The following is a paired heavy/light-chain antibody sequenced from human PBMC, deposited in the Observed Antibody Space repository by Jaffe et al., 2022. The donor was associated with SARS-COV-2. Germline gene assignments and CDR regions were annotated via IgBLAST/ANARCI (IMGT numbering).Heavy chain of an antibody. CDR3: ARGTYFRDTRGYNLRVGLDS. D-gene: IGHD5-12*01. Sequence: QVQLQQWGAGLLKPSQTLYLTCAVYGGSFSDYYWTWVRQPLGKGLEWIGEINHSGSTTYNPALESRLTMSVDTSTNEITLSLHSVTAADTAVYFCARGTYFRDTRGYNLRVGLDSWGQGTVVTVSS. V-gene: IGHV4-34*01. CDR1: GGSFSDYY. CDR2: INHSGST. J-gene: IGHJ4*02.
Light chain of an antibody. CDR3: QQYLSTPFT. CDR2: WAS. J-gene: IGKJ3*01. V-gene: IGKV4-1*01. Sequence: DIVMTQSPDSLSVSLGERATVTCKSSQSLYHGLGEKNYLVWYQQQPGQPPKPLIYWASTRNSGVPDRFSGSGSGTHFTLTISSLQPEDVAVYFCQQYLSTPFTFGPGTKVDIK. CDR1: QSLYHGLGEKNY.